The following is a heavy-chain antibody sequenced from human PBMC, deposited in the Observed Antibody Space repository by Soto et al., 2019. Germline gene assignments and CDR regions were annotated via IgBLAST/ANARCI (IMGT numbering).Heavy chain of an antibody. CDR2: ITSSGGYT. D-gene: IGHD5-18*01. V-gene: IGHV3-11*06. J-gene: IGHJ4*02. CDR3: ARQGGYSYGHDF. Sequence: QVQLVESGGGLVQPGGSLRLSCEASGFTFSDYYLSWIRQPPGKGLEGVSYITSSGGYTNYADSVKGRFTISRDNARNSLFLQMSSLRVEDTAVYYCARQGGYSYGHDFWGQGTLVTVSS. CDR1: GFTFSDYY.